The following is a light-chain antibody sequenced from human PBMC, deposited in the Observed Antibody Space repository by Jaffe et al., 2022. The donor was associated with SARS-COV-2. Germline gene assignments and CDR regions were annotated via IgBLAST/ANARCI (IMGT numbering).Light chain of an antibody. CDR3: QQYGNSPPWT. V-gene: IGKV3-20*01. CDR2: GAS. Sequence: EIVLTQSPGTLSLSPGERATLSCRASQSISSGYLSWYQQKPGQAPRLLISGASSRATGVPDRFSGSGSGTDFTLTISRLEPEDFAVYYCQQYGNSPPWTFGQGTKVEIK. J-gene: IGKJ1*01. CDR1: QSISSGY.